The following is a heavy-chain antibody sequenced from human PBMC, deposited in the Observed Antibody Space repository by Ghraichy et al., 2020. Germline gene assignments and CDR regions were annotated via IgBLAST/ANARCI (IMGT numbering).Heavy chain of an antibody. CDR3: ARVKTTTTTGDYYYMDV. CDR1: GYTFTNYG. Sequence: ASVKVSCKASGYTFTNYGISWVRQAPGQGLEWMGWISVYNGDTNYAQRFQGRVTMTTDTSTTTAYMELRSLRSDDTAVYFCARVKTTTTTGDYYYMDVWGKGTTVTVSS. V-gene: IGHV1-18*01. D-gene: IGHD4-17*01. J-gene: IGHJ6*03. CDR2: ISVYNGDT.